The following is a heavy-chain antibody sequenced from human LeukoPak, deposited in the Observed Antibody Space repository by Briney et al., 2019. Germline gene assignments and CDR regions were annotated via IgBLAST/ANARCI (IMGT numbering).Heavy chain of an antibody. V-gene: IGHV3-9*03. D-gene: IGHD1-26*01. CDR1: GFTFDDYA. Sequence: PGRSLRLSCAASGFTFDDYAMHWVRQAPGKGLEWVSGISWNSGSIGYADSVKGRFTISRDNAKNSLYLQMNSLRAEDMALYYCARRRYSGSSQHFDYWGQGTLVTVSS. CDR3: ARRRYSGSSQHFDY. CDR2: ISWNSGSI. J-gene: IGHJ4*02.